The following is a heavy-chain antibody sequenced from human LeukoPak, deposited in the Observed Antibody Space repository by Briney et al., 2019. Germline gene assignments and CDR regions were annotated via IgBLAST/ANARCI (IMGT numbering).Heavy chain of an antibody. V-gene: IGHV3-21*01. CDR3: ARDRDPHVIGTTAIDY. CDR1: GFTLDDYA. Sequence: GGSLRLSCAASGFTLDDYAMNWVRQAPGKGLEWVSSISSSSSYIYYADSVKGRFTISRDNAKNSLYLQMNSLRAEDTAVYYCARDRDPHVIGTTAIDYWGQGTLVTVSS. D-gene: IGHD1-1*01. J-gene: IGHJ4*02. CDR2: ISSSSSYI.